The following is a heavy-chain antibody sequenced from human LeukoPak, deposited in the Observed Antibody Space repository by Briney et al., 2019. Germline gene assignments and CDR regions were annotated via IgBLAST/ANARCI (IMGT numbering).Heavy chain of an antibody. Sequence: TSETLSLTCAVYGGSFSGYYWSWIRQPPGKGLEWIGEINHSGSTNYNPSLKSRVTISVDTSKNQFSLKLSSVTAADTAVYYCARTRYCSGGSCSSGVHYFDYWGQGTLVTVSS. CDR1: GGSFSGYY. CDR3: ARTRYCSGGSCSSGVHYFDY. D-gene: IGHD2-15*01. CDR2: INHSGST. J-gene: IGHJ4*02. V-gene: IGHV4-34*01.